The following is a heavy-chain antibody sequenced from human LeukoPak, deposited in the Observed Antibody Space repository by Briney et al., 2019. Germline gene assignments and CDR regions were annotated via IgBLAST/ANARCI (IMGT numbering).Heavy chain of an antibody. CDR1: GYTFTSYG. J-gene: IGHJ3*02. D-gene: IGHD3-10*01. Sequence: ASVKVSCKASGYTFTSYGISWVRQAPGQGLEWMGWISAYNGNTNYAQKLQGRVTMTTDTSTSTAYMELRSLRSDDTAVYYCAKDYPYYYGSGSYPGDAFDIWGQGTMVTVPS. V-gene: IGHV1-18*01. CDR2: ISAYNGNT. CDR3: AKDYPYYYGSGSYPGDAFDI.